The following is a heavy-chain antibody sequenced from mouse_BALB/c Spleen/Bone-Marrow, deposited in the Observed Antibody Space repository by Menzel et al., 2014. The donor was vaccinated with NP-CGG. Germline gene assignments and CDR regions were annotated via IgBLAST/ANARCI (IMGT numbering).Heavy chain of an antibody. J-gene: IGHJ2*01. CDR3: ASYYYGHYFDY. CDR1: GSNIKDTY. Sequence: VQLKESGAELVKPGASVKLSCTASGSNIKDTYMHWVKQRPEQGLEWIGRIDPANGNTKYDPKFQGKATITADTSSNTAYLLLSSLTSEDTAVYYCASYYYGHYFDYWGQGTTLTVSS. V-gene: IGHV14-3*02. CDR2: IDPANGNT. D-gene: IGHD1-1*01.